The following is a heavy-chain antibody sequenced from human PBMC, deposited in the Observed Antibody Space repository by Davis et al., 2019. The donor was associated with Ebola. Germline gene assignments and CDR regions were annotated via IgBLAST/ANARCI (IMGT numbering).Heavy chain of an antibody. CDR3: ARGRGDYVLYYFDY. J-gene: IGHJ4*02. CDR2: INHSGST. CDR1: GGSFSGYY. Sequence: MPSETLSLTCAVYGGSFSGYYWSWIRQPPGKGLEWIGEINHSGSTNYNPSLKSRVTISVYTSKNQFSLKLSSVTAADTAVYYCARGRGDYVLYYFDYWGQGTLVTVSS. V-gene: IGHV4-34*01. D-gene: IGHD4-17*01.